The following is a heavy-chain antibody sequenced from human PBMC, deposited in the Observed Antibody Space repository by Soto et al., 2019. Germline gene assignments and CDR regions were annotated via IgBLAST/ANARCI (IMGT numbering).Heavy chain of an antibody. Sequence: PGESLKISCKGSGYSFTSYWIGWVRQMPGKGLEWMGIIYPGDSDTRYSPSFQGQVTISADKSISTAYLQWSSLKASDTAMYYCVRGITMVRGETTAYYYYGMDVWGQGTTVTVSS. J-gene: IGHJ6*02. CDR3: VRGITMVRGETTAYYYYGMDV. V-gene: IGHV5-51*01. CDR1: GYSFTSYW. CDR2: IYPGDSDT. D-gene: IGHD3-10*01.